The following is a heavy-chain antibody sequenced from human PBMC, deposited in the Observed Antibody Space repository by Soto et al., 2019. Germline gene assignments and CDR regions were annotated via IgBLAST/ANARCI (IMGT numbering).Heavy chain of an antibody. D-gene: IGHD4-4*01. J-gene: IGHJ4*02. CDR3: ARERSNCFDY. CDR2: IWYDGSNK. V-gene: IGHV3-33*01. CDR1: GFTSSSYG. Sequence: QVQLVESGGGVVQPGRSLRLSCAASGFTSSSYGMHWVRQAPGKGLEWVAVIWYDGSNKYYADSVKGRFTISRDNSKNMLYLQMTSLRAEDTAVYYCARERSNCFDYWGQGTLVTVSS.